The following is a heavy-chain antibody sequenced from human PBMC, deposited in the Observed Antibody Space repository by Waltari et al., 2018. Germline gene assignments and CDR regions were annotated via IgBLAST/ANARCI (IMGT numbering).Heavy chain of an antibody. CDR2: INPNSGDT. Sequence: QVHLVQSGAEVKKPGASVKVSCTASGYTFTGYYIQRVRRAPGQGLEWMGRINPNSGDTNYAQKFQGRVTLTRDTSINTAYMELSSLKSDDTAVYYCARDLGSDYGNRDYWGQGTLVTVPS. J-gene: IGHJ4*02. D-gene: IGHD4-17*01. CDR1: GYTFTGYY. CDR3: ARDLGSDYGNRDY. V-gene: IGHV1-2*06.